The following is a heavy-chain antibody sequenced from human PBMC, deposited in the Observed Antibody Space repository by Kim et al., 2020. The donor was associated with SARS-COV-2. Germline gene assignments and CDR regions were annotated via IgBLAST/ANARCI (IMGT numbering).Heavy chain of an antibody. CDR3: AKHSQYYGTSPLDY. V-gene: IGHV4-39*01. D-gene: IGHD3-3*01. J-gene: IGHJ4*02. Sequence: NPSLKSRVTISVDTSKNQFSLKLSSVTAADTAVYYCAKHSQYYGTSPLDYWGQGTLVTVSS.